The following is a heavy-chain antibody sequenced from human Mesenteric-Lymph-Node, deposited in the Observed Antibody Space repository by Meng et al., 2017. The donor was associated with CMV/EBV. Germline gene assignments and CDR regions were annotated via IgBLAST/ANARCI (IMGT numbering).Heavy chain of an antibody. D-gene: IGHD1-26*01. V-gene: IGHV3-30*03. J-gene: IGHJ4*02. CDR3: ARDLEGGVDY. CDR2: ISYDGSNK. CDR1: GFTFSSYS. Sequence: GESLKISCAASGFTFSSYSMNWVRQAPGKGLEWVAVISYDGSNKYYADSVKGRFTISRDNSKNTLYLQMNSLRAEDTAVYYCARDLEGGVDYWGQGTLVTVSS.